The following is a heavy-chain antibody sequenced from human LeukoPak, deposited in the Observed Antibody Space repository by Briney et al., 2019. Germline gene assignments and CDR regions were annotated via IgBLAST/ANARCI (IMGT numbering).Heavy chain of an antibody. CDR3: ARDSPLWFGELSDPPN. Sequence: SETLSLTCTVSGGSISSSSYYWGWIRQPPGKGLEWIGSIYYSGSTYYNPSLKSRVTISVDTSKNQFSLKLSSVTAADTAVYYCARDSPLWFGELSDPPNWGQGTLVTVSS. CDR1: GGSISSSSYY. V-gene: IGHV4-39*07. CDR2: IYYSGST. D-gene: IGHD3-10*01. J-gene: IGHJ4*02.